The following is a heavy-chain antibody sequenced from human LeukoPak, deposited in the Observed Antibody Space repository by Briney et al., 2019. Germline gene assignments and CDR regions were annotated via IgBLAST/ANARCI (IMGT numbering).Heavy chain of an antibody. CDR2: IYTSGST. CDR3: ARRRGGDYGMYYYYYMDV. J-gene: IGHJ6*03. D-gene: IGHD4-17*01. Sequence: SQTLSLTCSVSGGSISSGTYYWSWIRQPAGRGLEWIGRIYTSGSTNYNPSLKSRVTISLETSKNQFSLKLSSVTAADTAVYYCARRRGGDYGMYYYYYMDVWGKGTTVTVSS. CDR1: GGSISSGTYY. V-gene: IGHV4-61*02.